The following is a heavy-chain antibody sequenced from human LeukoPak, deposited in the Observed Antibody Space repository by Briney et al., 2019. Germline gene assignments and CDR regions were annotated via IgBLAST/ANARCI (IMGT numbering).Heavy chain of an antibody. V-gene: IGHV5-51*01. CDR2: IYPGDSDT. D-gene: IGHD4-23*01. J-gene: IGHJ5*02. CDR3: ARINTVVIPTNWFDP. CDR1: GYSFTSYW. Sequence: GESLKISCKGSGYSFTSYWIGWVRQMPGKGLEWMGIIYPGDSDTRYSPSFQGQVTISADKSISTAYLQWSSLKASDAGMYYCARINTVVIPTNWFDPWGQGTLVTVSS.